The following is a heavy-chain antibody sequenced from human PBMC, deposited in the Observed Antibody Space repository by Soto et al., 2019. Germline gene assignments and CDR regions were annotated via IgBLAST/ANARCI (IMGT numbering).Heavy chain of an antibody. CDR1: GFTFSSYW. Sequence: GGSLRLSCAASGFTFSSYWMHLVRQAPGKGLVWVSRINSDGSSTSYADSVKGRFTISRDNAKNTLYLQMNSLRAEDTAVYYCARWGYFDWLHYGMDVWGQGTTVTSP. CDR2: INSDGSST. V-gene: IGHV3-74*01. CDR3: ARWGYFDWLHYGMDV. D-gene: IGHD3-9*01. J-gene: IGHJ6*02.